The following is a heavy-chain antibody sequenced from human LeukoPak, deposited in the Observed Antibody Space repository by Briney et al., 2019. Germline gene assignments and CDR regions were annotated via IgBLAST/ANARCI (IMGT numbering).Heavy chain of an antibody. D-gene: IGHD1-26*01. J-gene: IGHJ5*02. Sequence: SETLSLTCTVSGGSISSSSYYWGWIRQPPGKGLEWIGSIYYSGSTYYNPSLKSRVTISVDTSKNQFSLKLSSVTAADTAVYYCAGGYEEGATRRPNWFDPWGQGTLVTVSS. CDR2: IYYSGST. CDR1: GGSISSSSYY. CDR3: AGGYEEGATRRPNWFDP. V-gene: IGHV4-39*07.